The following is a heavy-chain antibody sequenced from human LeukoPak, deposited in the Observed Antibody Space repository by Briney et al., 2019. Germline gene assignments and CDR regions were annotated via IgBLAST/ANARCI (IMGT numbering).Heavy chain of an antibody. CDR1: GGSISSHY. D-gene: IGHD2-2*01. CDR3: ARVGGCRSTSCPWKYYNYYMDV. V-gene: IGHV4-59*11. J-gene: IGHJ6*03. Sequence: PSETLSLTCSVSGGSISSHYWSWIRQPPGKGLEWIGYIYYGGSTNYNPSLKSRVTISMDTSKSQFSLKLSSVTAADTAVYYCARVGGCRSTSCPWKYYNYYMDVWGKGTTVTVSS. CDR2: IYYGGST.